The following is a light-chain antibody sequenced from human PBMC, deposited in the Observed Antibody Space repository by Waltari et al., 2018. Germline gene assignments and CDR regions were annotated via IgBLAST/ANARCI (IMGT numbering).Light chain of an antibody. Sequence: EIVMTQSPATLSLSPGERVTLSCWASQSVSSNLAWYQQKPGPAPRLLIYAASTRATGLPARFSGSGSGTEFTLTITSLQSEDFAVYCCQQYYSWPLTFGGGTKVEIK. V-gene: IGKV3-15*01. CDR2: AAS. CDR1: QSVSSN. J-gene: IGKJ4*01. CDR3: QQYYSWPLT.